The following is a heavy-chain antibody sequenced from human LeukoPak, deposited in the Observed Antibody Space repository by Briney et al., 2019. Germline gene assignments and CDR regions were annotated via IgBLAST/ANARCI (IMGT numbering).Heavy chain of an antibody. Sequence: SETLSLTCTASGGSISSYYWSWIRQPPGKGLEWMGDIYYSGSINYNPSFKSRVTISVDTPKNQFSLKLSSVTAADTAVYYCARDMITFGGVRAYFDYWGQGILVTVSS. CDR3: ARDMITFGGVRAYFDY. D-gene: IGHD3-16*01. CDR2: IYYSGSI. CDR1: GGSISSYY. J-gene: IGHJ4*02. V-gene: IGHV4-59*01.